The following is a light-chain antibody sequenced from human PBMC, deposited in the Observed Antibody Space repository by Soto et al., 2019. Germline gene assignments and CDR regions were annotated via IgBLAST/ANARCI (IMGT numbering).Light chain of an antibody. V-gene: IGLV2-14*01. Sequence: QSALTQPASVSGSPGQSITISCTGTSSDVGGYNYVSWYQQYPGKAPKLMIYEVSNRPSGVSNRFSGSKSGNTASLTISGLQAEDEADYYCSSYTSSTLYVFGTGTKVHRP. CDR2: EVS. J-gene: IGLJ1*01. CDR1: SSDVGGYNY. CDR3: SSYTSSTLYV.